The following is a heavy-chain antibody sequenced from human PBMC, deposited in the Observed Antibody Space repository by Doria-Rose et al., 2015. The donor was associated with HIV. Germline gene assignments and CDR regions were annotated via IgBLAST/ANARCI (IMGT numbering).Heavy chain of an antibody. V-gene: IGHV3-49*04. CDR1: GFTFGDYT. CDR2: IRTKAYFGTP. J-gene: IGHJ4*02. Sequence: LQLVQSGGGLVQPGRSLRLSCTTSGFTFGDYTMSWVRQAPGKGLEWVGFIRTKAYFGTPEYAASVKGRFTISRDDSKSIAYLQMTSLKTEDTAVYFCTRDNGGAAVGASYYWGQGTRGTVSS. D-gene: IGHD1-26*01. CDR3: TRDNGGAAVGASYY.